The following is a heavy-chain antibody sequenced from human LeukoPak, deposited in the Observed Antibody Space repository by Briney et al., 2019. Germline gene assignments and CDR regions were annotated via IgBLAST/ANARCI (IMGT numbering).Heavy chain of an antibody. CDR2: ISSNGGST. J-gene: IGHJ1*01. CDR3: ASSVYGDYVGYFQH. D-gene: IGHD4-17*01. Sequence: GGSLRLSCAASGFTFSSYAMHWVRQAPGKGLEYVSAISSNGGSTYYANSVKGRFTISRDNSKNTLYLQMNSLRAEDTAVYYCASSVYGDYVGYFQHWGQGTLVTVSS. CDR1: GFTFSSYA. V-gene: IGHV3-64*01.